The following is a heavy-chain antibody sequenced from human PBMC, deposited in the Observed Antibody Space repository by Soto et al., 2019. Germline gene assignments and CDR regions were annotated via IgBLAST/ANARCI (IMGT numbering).Heavy chain of an antibody. CDR2: INPNSGGT. Sequence: ASVKVSCKASGYTFTGYYMHWVRQAPGQGLEWMGWINPNSGGTNYAQKFQGWVTMTRDTSISTAYMELSRLRSDDTAVYYCARDRPLHPAYCGGDCYSEHGMDVWGQGTTVTVSS. CDR1: GYTFTGYY. CDR3: ARDRPLHPAYCGGDCYSEHGMDV. J-gene: IGHJ6*02. D-gene: IGHD2-21*02. V-gene: IGHV1-2*04.